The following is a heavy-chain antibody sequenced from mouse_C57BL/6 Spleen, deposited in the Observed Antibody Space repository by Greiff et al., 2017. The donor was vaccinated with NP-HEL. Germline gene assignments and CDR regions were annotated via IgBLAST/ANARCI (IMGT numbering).Heavy chain of an antibody. D-gene: IGHD2-1*01. V-gene: IGHV1-31*01. CDR3: ARCVGGNYEDYAMDD. Sequence: EVQLQESGPELVKPGASVKISCKASGYSFTGYYMHWVKQSHGNILDWIGYIYPYNGVSSYNQKFKGKATLTVDKSSSTAYMELRSLTSEDSAVYYCARCVGGNYEDYAMDDWGQGTSVTVAS. CDR2: IYPYNGVS. J-gene: IGHJ4*01. CDR1: GYSFTGYY.